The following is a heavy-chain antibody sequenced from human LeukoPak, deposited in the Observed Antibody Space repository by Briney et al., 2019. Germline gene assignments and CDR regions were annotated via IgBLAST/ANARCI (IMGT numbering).Heavy chain of an antibody. CDR1: GGSFSNGLSY. CDR3: ARTYSSGWYRYFDY. Sequence: SETLSLTCTVPGGSFSNGLSYWSWIRQPAGKGLEWIGLFYSNENIYYNPFLKSRVTISLDTSKNQFSLNLSSVTAADTAVYYCARTYSSGWYRYFDYWGQGTLVTVSS. J-gene: IGHJ4*02. V-gene: IGHV4-61*02. D-gene: IGHD6-19*01. CDR2: FYSNENI.